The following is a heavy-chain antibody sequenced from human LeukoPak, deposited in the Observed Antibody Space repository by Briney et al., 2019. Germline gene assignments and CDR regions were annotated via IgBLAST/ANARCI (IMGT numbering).Heavy chain of an antibody. CDR2: MNPNSGNT. J-gene: IGHJ3*02. CDR1: GYTFTSYD. CDR3: SRDGYNYGAFDI. Sequence: GASVKVSRKASGYTFTSYDINWVRQATGQGLEWMGWMNPNSGNTGYAQKFQGRVTMTRNTSISTAYMELSSLRSEDTAVYYCSRDGYNYGAFDIWGQGTMVTVSS. V-gene: IGHV1-8*01. D-gene: IGHD5-12*01.